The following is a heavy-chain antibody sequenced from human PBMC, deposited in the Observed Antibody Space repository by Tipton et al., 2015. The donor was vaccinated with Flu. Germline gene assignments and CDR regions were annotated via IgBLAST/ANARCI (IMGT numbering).Heavy chain of an antibody. D-gene: IGHD6-6*01. CDR1: GFTFSSYW. CDR3: ARAVGSSSSY. J-gene: IGHJ4*02. V-gene: IGHV3-7*01. CDR2: IKQDGSEK. Sequence: SLRLSCVDSGFTFSSYWMSWVRQAPGKGLEWVANIKQDGSEKYYVDSVKGRFTISRDNAENSLYLQMNSLRAEDTAVYYCARAVGSSSSYWGQGTLVTVSS.